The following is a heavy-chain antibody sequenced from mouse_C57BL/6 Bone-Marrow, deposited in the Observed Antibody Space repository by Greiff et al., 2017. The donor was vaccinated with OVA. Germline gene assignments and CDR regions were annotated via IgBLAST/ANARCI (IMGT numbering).Heavy chain of an antibody. J-gene: IGHJ3*01. V-gene: IGHV1-18*01. D-gene: IGHD1-1*01. CDR2: INPNNGGT. CDR3: ARKGEYGSRVAY. CDR1: GYTFTDYN. Sequence: DVKLVESGPELVKPGASVKIPCKASGYTFTDYNMDWVKQSHGQSLEWIGDINPNNGGTIYNQKFKGKATLTVDKSSSTAYMELRSLTSEDTAVYYCARKGEYGSRVAYWGQGTLVTVSA.